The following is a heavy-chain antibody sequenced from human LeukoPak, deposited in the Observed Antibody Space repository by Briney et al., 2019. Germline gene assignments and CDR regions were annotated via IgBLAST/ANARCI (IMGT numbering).Heavy chain of an antibody. CDR2: IYYTGDT. J-gene: IGHJ6*03. CDR3: ARAGSGYSLIRYYYYYMDV. D-gene: IGHD3-3*01. Sequence: SETLSLTCTVSGGSISTYYWTWIRQPPGKGLEWIGYIYYTGDTDYNPSLKSRVTISVDTSKNQFSLKLSSVTAADTAVYYCARAGSGYSLIRYYYYYMDVWGKGTTVTVSS. V-gene: IGHV4-59*08. CDR1: GGSISTYY.